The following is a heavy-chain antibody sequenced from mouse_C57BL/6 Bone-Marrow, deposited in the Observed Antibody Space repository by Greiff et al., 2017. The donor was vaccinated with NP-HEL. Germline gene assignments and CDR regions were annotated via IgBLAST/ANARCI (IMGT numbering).Heavy chain of an antibody. CDR3: ARCLFYDGYYDWYFDV. CDR2: IYPRDGST. Sequence: QVQLQQSDAELVKPGASVKISCKVSGYTFTDHTIHWMKQRPEQGLEWIGYIYPRDGSTKYNEKFKGKATLTADKSSSTAYMQLNSLTSEYSAVYFCARCLFYDGYYDWYFDVWGTGTTVTVSS. D-gene: IGHD2-3*01. J-gene: IGHJ1*03. CDR1: GYTFTDHT. V-gene: IGHV1-78*01.